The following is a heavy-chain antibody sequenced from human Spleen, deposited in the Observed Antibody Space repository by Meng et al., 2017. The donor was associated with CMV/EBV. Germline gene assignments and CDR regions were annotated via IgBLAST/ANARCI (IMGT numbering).Heavy chain of an antibody. CDR2: IYHSGST. J-gene: IGHJ4*02. CDR1: GGSVSSSYY. Sequence: SETLSLTCTVSGGSVSSSYYWSWIRQTPGKGLEWIGYIYHSGSTNYNPTLKSRVTMSVDTSKNQFSLKLSSVTAADTAVYYCARARFDYWGQGTLVTVSS. CDR3: ARARFDY. V-gene: IGHV4-61*01.